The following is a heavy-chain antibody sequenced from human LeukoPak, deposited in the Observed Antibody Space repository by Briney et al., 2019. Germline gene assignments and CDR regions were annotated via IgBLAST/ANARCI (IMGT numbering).Heavy chain of an antibody. CDR3: ARGDQGGFDY. CDR1: GFTFSGDW. J-gene: IGHJ4*02. D-gene: IGHD3-16*01. Sequence: GGSLRLSCAASGFTFSGDWMSWVRQAPGKELEWVASIKQDGVEKHYVDSVKGRFSISRDNAKNSLYLHMSSLTAEDTAVYYCARGDQGGFDYWGQGTLVTVSS. CDR2: IKQDGVEK. V-gene: IGHV3-7*05.